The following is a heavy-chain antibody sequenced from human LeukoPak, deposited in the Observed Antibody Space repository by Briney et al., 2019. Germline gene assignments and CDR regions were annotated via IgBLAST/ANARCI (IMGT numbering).Heavy chain of an antibody. J-gene: IGHJ4*02. V-gene: IGHV1-2*02. CDR1: GYTFTGYC. CDR2: INPNSGGT. D-gene: IGHD6-19*01. CDR3: ARDPLAGRIGYSRGWYVFNYFDY. Sequence: ASVKVSCKASGYTFTGYCMHWVRQAPGQGLEWMGWINPNSGGTNYAQKFQGRVTMTRDTSISTAYMELSRLRSDDTAVYYCARDPLAGRIGYSRGWYVFNYFDYWGQGTLVTVSS.